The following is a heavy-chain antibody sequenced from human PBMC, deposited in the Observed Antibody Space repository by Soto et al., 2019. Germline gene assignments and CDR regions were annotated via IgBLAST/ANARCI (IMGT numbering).Heavy chain of an antibody. J-gene: IGHJ4*02. Sequence: PSETLSLTCTVSGGSVXSGSYCLSWIRQRPGKGLEWIGYIYYSGSTNYNPSLKSRVTISVDTSKNQFSLKLSSVTAADTAVYYCASTTSGWYYIRGYYFDYWGQGTLVTVSS. CDR2: IYYSGST. CDR3: ASTTSGWYYIRGYYFDY. CDR1: GGSVXSGSYC. V-gene: IGHV4-61*01. D-gene: IGHD6-19*01.